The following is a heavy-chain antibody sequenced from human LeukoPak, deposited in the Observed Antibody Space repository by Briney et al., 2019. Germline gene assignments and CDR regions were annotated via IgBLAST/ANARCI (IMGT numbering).Heavy chain of an antibody. CDR3: VRDVQFAFDI. Sequence: PGGSLRLSCATSGFTFSSEPMDWVRQAPGKGLEWVAHIRSGGDNIHYVDSVRGRFTISRDNAKKSLYLQMNSLRAEDTAVYYCVRDVQFAFDIWGQGTMVTVSS. CDR2: IRSGGDNI. J-gene: IGHJ3*02. CDR1: GFTFSSEP. V-gene: IGHV3-48*01. D-gene: IGHD5-24*01.